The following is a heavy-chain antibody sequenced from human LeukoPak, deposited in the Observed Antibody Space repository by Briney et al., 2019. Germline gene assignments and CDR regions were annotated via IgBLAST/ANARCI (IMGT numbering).Heavy chain of an antibody. CDR3: ARGIVGAPQGKFDY. D-gene: IGHD1-26*01. CDR1: GYTFTSYA. CDR2: INTNTGDP. J-gene: IGHJ4*02. V-gene: IGHV7-4-1*02. Sequence: GASVKVSCKASGYTFTSYAMNWVRQAPGQGLEWMGWINTNTGDPTYAQGFTGRFVFSLDTSVSTAYLQISSLKAEDTAVYYCARGIVGAPQGKFDYWGQGTLVTVSS.